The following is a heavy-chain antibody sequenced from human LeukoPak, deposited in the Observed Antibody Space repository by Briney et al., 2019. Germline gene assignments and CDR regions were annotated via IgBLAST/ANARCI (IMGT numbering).Heavy chain of an antibody. J-gene: IGHJ4*02. Sequence: GGSLRLSCAASGFTFSSYAMSWVRQAPGKGLEWVSAISGSGGGTYYADSVKGRFTISRDNSKNTLYLQMNSLRAEDTAVYYCAKDLDPEAGDYEFGYFDYWGQGTLVTVSS. D-gene: IGHD4-17*01. CDR2: ISGSGGGT. CDR1: GFTFSSYA. V-gene: IGHV3-23*01. CDR3: AKDLDPEAGDYEFGYFDY.